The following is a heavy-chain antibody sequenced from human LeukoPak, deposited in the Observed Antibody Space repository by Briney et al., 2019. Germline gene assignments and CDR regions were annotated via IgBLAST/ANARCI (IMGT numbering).Heavy chain of an antibody. CDR3: ATQIGGIVVVPAATLGDYYFDY. J-gene: IGHJ4*02. V-gene: IGHV1-24*01. CDR1: GYTLTESS. CDR2: FDPEDGET. Sequence: ASVKVSCKVSGYTLTESSMHWVRQAPGKGLEWMGGFDPEDGETIYAQKFQGRVTMTEDTSTDTAYMELSSLRSEDTAVYYCATQIGGIVVVPAATLGDYYFDYWGQGTLVTVSS. D-gene: IGHD2-2*01.